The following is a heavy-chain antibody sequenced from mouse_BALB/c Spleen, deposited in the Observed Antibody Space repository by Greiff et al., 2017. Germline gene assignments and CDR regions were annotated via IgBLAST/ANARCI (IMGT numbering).Heavy chain of an antibody. CDR2: INSNGGST. Sequence: EVQGVESGGGLVQPGGSLKLSCAASGFTFSSYGMSWVRQTPDKRLELVATINSNGGSTYYPDSVKGRFTISRDNAKNTLYLQMSSLKSEDTAMYYCARDGNWGQGTTLTVSS. CDR3: ARDGN. J-gene: IGHJ2*01. V-gene: IGHV5-6-3*01. D-gene: IGHD4-1*01. CDR1: GFTFSSYG.